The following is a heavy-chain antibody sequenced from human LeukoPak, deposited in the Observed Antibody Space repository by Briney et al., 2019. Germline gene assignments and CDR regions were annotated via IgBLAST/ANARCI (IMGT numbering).Heavy chain of an antibody. CDR1: GFRFNSYG. V-gene: IGHV3-23*01. CDR3: ARDKAGVAAAGKGTYYYYYYMDV. J-gene: IGHJ6*03. Sequence: GGSLRLSCAASGFRFNSYGMTWVRLAPGKGLEWVSAISAGGDRTYYADAVKGRFTISRDNSNNTLYLQMNSLGAEDTAVYYCARDKAGVAAAGKGTYYYYYYMDVWGKGTTVTVSS. CDR2: ISAGGDRT. D-gene: IGHD6-25*01.